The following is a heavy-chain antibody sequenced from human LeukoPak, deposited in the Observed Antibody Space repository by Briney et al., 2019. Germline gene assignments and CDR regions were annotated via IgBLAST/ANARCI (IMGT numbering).Heavy chain of an antibody. V-gene: IGHV3-23*01. CDR1: GFTFGNYA. CDR2: ISGTGSST. D-gene: IGHD2-2*02. Sequence: GGSLRLSCEASGFTFGNYAMNWVRQAPGKGLEWVSTISGTGSSTYYADSAKGRFTISRDNSKDTLLLQLNSLTAADTAMYFCAKASVAIPQYCNSWGQGTLVTVSS. CDR3: AKASVAIPQYCNS. J-gene: IGHJ5*02.